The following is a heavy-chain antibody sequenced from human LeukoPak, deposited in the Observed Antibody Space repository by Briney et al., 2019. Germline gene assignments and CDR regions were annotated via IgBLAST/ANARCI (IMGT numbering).Heavy chain of an antibody. Sequence: SETLSLTCTVSGGSISSSSYYWGWIRQPPGKGLEWIGSIYYSGSTYYNPSLKSRVTISVDTSKNQFSLKLSSVTAADTAVYYCARHRGSSSWVVPAAYNWFDPWGQGTLVTVSS. J-gene: IGHJ5*02. CDR1: GGSISSSSYY. V-gene: IGHV4-39*01. CDR2: IYYSGST. CDR3: ARHRGSSSWVVPAAYNWFDP. D-gene: IGHD2-2*01.